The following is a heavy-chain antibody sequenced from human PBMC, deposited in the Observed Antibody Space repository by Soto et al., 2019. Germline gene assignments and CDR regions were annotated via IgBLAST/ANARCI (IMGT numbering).Heavy chain of an antibody. Sequence: EVQLVESGGGLVQPGRSLRLSCAASGFTFDDYAMHWVRQAPGKGLEWVSGISWNSGSIGYADSVKGRFTISRDNAKNSLYLQMNSLRAEDTALYYCAKDPESIAALRSAFDIWGQGTMVTVSS. J-gene: IGHJ3*02. CDR2: ISWNSGSI. CDR1: GFTFDDYA. D-gene: IGHD6-6*01. V-gene: IGHV3-9*01. CDR3: AKDPESIAALRSAFDI.